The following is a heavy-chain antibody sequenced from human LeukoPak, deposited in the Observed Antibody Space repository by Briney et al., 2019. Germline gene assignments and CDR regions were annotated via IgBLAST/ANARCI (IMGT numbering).Heavy chain of an antibody. J-gene: IGHJ5*02. D-gene: IGHD2-8*01. Sequence: SVKVSCKASGGTFSSYAISWVRQAPGQGLEWMGGIIPIFGTANYAQKFQGRVTITADESTSTAYMELSSLRSEDTAVYYCTKHNNNWFDPWGQGTLVTVSS. CDR2: IIPIFGTA. V-gene: IGHV1-69*13. CDR1: GGTFSSYA. CDR3: TKHNNNWFDP.